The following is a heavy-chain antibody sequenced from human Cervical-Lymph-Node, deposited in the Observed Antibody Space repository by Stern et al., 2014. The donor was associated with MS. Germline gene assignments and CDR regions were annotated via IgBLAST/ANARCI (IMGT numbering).Heavy chain of an antibody. Sequence: EVQLVESGGGLVQPGGSLRLSCAAPGSTFSRYAMNWVRQAPGKGLEWVSVISDNADTTYYADSVKGRFTISRDNSKNTLYLQMISLRAEDTAVYYCAKDQQPVVVMSPFQHWGQGTLVTVSS. CDR2: ISDNADTT. D-gene: IGHD3-22*01. CDR3: AKDQQPVVVMSPFQH. V-gene: IGHV3-23*04. J-gene: IGHJ1*01. CDR1: GSTFSRYA.